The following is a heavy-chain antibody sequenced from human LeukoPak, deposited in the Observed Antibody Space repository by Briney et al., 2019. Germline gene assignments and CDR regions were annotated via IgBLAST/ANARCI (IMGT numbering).Heavy chain of an antibody. CDR3: AKEVDCPSDCLFFHS. CDR1: GFTFSSNW. J-gene: IGHJ4*02. V-gene: IGHV3-7*03. D-gene: IGHD2-21*02. CDR2: IQPDGSEQ. Sequence: PGGSLRLSCAASGFTFSSNWMSWVRQAPGKGLEWVGNIQPDGSEQYPVDSVKGRFTISRDNSRNSVFLQMNSLRPEDTALYHCAKEVDCPSDCLFFHSWGQGTLVTVSS.